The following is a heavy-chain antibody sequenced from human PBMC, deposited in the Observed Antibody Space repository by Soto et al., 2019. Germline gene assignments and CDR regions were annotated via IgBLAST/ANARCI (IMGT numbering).Heavy chain of an antibody. Sequence: QVQLQQWGAGLLKPSETLSLTCAVYGGSFSGYYWSWIRQPPGKGLEWIGEINHSGSTNYNPSLKSLVTISVDTSKNQFSLKLSSVTAADTTVYYCARGMGYGKYYFDYWGQGTLVTVSS. D-gene: IGHD5-12*01. CDR2: INHSGST. CDR3: ARGMGYGKYYFDY. CDR1: GGSFSGYY. J-gene: IGHJ4*02. V-gene: IGHV4-34*01.